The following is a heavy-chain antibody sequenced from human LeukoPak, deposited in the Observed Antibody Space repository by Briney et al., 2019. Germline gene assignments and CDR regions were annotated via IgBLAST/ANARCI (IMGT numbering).Heavy chain of an antibody. J-gene: IGHJ3*02. V-gene: IGHV4-4*07. CDR3: ASQWLLTAFDI. CDR1: GGSISSYY. CDR2: IYTSGST. Sequence: PSKTLSLTCTVSGGSISSYYWSWIRQPAGKGLEWIGRIYTSGSTNYNPSLKSRVTMSVDTSKNQFSLKLSSVTAADTAVYYCASQWLLTAFDIWGQGTMVTVSS. D-gene: IGHD3-22*01.